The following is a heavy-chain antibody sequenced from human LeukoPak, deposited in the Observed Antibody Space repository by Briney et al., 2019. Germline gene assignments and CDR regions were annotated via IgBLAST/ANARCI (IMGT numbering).Heavy chain of an antibody. CDR1: GFTFSSHS. D-gene: IGHD6-19*01. J-gene: IGHJ4*02. CDR2: IDSSSSTI. V-gene: IGHV3-48*01. Sequence: GGSLRLSCVASGFTFSSHSMNWVRQAPGKGLERLSYIDSSSSTIDYEDSVKGRFTISRDNAKNSLYLQMDSLRAEDTAVYYCARGPASGAWLIDYWGQGTLVTVSS. CDR3: ARGPASGAWLIDY.